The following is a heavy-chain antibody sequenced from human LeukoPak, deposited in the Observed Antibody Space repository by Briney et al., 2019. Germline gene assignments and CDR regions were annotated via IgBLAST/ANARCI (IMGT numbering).Heavy chain of an antibody. CDR2: ISYDGSNK. Sequence: PGGSLRLSCAASGFTFSSYGMHWVRQAPGKGLEWVAVISYDGSNKYYADSVKGRFTISRDNSKNTLYLQMNSLRAEDTAVYYCAKDTQWLPDYWGQGTLVTVSS. D-gene: IGHD6-19*01. CDR3: AKDTQWLPDY. CDR1: GFTFSSYG. V-gene: IGHV3-30*18. J-gene: IGHJ4*02.